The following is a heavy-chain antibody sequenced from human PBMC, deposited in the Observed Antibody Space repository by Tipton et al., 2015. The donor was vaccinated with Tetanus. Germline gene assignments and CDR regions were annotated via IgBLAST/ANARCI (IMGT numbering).Heavy chain of an antibody. D-gene: IGHD5-18*01. J-gene: IGHJ3*02. Sequence: AEVKKTGSSVKISCKASGYTLTYRYLHWVRQAPGQALEWMGWITPFNNNTNYAQKFQDRVSFSSDRSMSTAYMEVSSLRSADTAMYYCATREDTALVIAESDAPDIWGQGTMVTVSS. V-gene: IGHV1-45*02. CDR2: ITPFNNNT. CDR1: GYTLTYRY. CDR3: ATREDTALVIAESDAPDI.